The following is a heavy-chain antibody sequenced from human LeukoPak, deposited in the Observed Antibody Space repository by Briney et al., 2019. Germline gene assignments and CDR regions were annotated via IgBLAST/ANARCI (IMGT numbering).Heavy chain of an antibody. J-gene: IGHJ4*02. Sequence: PGGSLRLSCAASGFTFTNHVMSWVRQAPGKGLEWVSAIGGGGDNTYYSDSVKGRFTISRDNSKNTLYLQMNSLRAEDTAVYYCANPGVASWGQGTLVTVSS. CDR2: IGGGGDNT. V-gene: IGHV3-23*01. CDR3: ANPGVAS. D-gene: IGHD3-3*01. CDR1: GFTFTNHV.